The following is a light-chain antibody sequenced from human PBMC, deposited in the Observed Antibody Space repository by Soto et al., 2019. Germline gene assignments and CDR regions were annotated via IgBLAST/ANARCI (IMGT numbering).Light chain of an antibody. CDR1: SSNIGGNS. V-gene: IGLV1-51*01. J-gene: IGLJ1*01. Sequence: QSVLTQPPPVSAAPGQRVTISCSGSSSNIGGNSVSWYQQLPGTAPKLLIYDDDKRPSGIPDRFSGSKSGTSATLGITGFQTGDEADHYCGSWDSSLSAYVFGTGTKVTVL. CDR2: DDD. CDR3: GSWDSSLSAYV.